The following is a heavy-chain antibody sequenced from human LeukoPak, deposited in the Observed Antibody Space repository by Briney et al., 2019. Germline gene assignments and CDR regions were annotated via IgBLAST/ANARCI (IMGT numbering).Heavy chain of an antibody. Sequence: ASVKVSCKASGYTFTGYYMHWVRQAPGQGLEWMGRINPNSGGTNYAQKFQGMVTMTRDTSISTAYMELSRLRSDDTAVYYCARMLYYDFWSGYYGPDAFDIWGQGTMVTVSS. CDR2: INPNSGGT. CDR1: GYTFTGYY. J-gene: IGHJ3*02. CDR3: ARMLYYDFWSGYYGPDAFDI. V-gene: IGHV1-2*06. D-gene: IGHD3-3*01.